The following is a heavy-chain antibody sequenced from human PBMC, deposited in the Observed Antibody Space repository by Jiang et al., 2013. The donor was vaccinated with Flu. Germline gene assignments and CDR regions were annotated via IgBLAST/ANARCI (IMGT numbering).Heavy chain of an antibody. D-gene: IGHD3-3*01. CDR3: ARRHYDRWRGYTYWFDS. Sequence: EVQLVESGAELKKPGESLRISCQGSGYDFASAWITWVRQVPGRGLEWMGRIDPPDSYINYNPSFQGHITLSVDKPISTAYLQWSSLKASDTAIYYCARRHYDRWRGYTYWFDSWGQGTLVTVSS. CDR2: IDPPDSYI. J-gene: IGHJ5*01. CDR1: GYDFASAW. V-gene: IGHV5-10-1*01.